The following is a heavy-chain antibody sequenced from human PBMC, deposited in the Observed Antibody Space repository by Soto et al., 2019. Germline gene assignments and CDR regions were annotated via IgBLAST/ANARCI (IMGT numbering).Heavy chain of an antibody. CDR1: GGSISSYY. CDR2: IYYSGST. J-gene: IGHJ3*02. CDR3: ASYDFWSGYQNAFDI. V-gene: IGHV4-59*01. D-gene: IGHD3-3*01. Sequence: SETLSLTCTVSGGSISSYYWSWIRQPPGKGLEWIGYIYYSGSTNYNPSLKSRVTISVDTSKNQFSLKLSSVTAADTAVYYCASYDFWSGYQNAFDIWGQGTMVTVSS.